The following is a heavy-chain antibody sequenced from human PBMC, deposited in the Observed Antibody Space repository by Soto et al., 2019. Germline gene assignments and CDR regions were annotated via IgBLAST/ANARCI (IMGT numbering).Heavy chain of an antibody. J-gene: IGHJ4*02. V-gene: IGHV4-4*07. CDR3: ARGMTPPGAPAWYYFDS. CDR1: GASITGSSY. Sequence: SETLSLTCTVTGASITGSSYWSWIRQPAGKGLEWIGRFSLSGTTNYNPSLRSRVTMSADVSKNQFSLRLTSVTAADTALYYCARGMTPPGAPAWYYFDSWGQGTLVTVSS. CDR2: FSLSGTT. D-gene: IGHD2-8*02.